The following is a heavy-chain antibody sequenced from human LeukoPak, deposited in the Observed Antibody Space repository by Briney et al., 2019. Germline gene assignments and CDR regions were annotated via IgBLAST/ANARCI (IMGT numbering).Heavy chain of an antibody. Sequence: SGTLSLTCIVPGGSISSSSYYWAWIRQSPGKGLEWIGTFSSGGSSYYNPSLTSRVSISKDTSDNQFSLRLYSVTAADTAVYYCARKQTGTMYDVWGQGNQVTVSS. CDR2: FSSGGSS. D-gene: IGHD1-7*01. CDR3: ARKQTGTMYDV. V-gene: IGHV4-39*07. CDR1: GGSISSSSYY. J-gene: IGHJ4*02.